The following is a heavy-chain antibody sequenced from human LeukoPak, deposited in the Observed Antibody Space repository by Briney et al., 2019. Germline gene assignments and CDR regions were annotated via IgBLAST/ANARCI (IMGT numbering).Heavy chain of an antibody. V-gene: IGHV1-2*02. CDR2: INPKSGGT. Sequence: ASVKVSCKASGYTFSDYVIHWVRQAPGQGLECMGWINPKSGGTNYVQKFQGRVTMTRDTSINTVDMELSSLNSDDTAMYYCARHVIMGDDQGWFDPWGQGTLVTVCS. CDR3: ARHVIMGDDQGWFDP. CDR1: GYTFSDYV. J-gene: IGHJ5*02. D-gene: IGHD3-16*01.